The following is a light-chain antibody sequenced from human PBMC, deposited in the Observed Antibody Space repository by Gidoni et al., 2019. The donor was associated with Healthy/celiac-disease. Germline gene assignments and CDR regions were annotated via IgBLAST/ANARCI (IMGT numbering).Light chain of an antibody. J-gene: IGKJ1*01. CDR2: DAS. V-gene: IGKV1-5*01. CDR3: QQYNSYPWT. Sequence: IQMTQSPSTLSASVGDRVTITCRASQSISSWLAWYQQKPGKAPKLLIYDASSWESGVPSRLSGSGSGTEFTLTISSLQPDDFATYYCQQYNSYPWTFGQGTKVEIK. CDR1: QSISSW.